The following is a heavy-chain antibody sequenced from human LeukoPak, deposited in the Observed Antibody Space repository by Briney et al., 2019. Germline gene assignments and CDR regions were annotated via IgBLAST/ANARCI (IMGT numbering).Heavy chain of an antibody. Sequence: GGSLRLSCAASGITFTSLWMTWFRQAPGKGLEWVADLNQDGSEEHYVASVKGRFTISRDNAKNSLYLQMNSLRAEDTAVYYCARFPASGIRYFPDVWGKGTTVTVSS. CDR2: LNQDGSEE. V-gene: IGHV3-7*01. J-gene: IGHJ6*04. CDR1: GITFTSLW. D-gene: IGHD3-9*01. CDR3: ARFPASGIRYFPDV.